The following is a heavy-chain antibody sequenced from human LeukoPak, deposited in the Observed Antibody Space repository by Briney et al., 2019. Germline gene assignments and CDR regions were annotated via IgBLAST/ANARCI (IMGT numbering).Heavy chain of an antibody. CDR2: ISPGDSDT. Sequence: GESLKISCQGSGYSFTTYWIGWVRQMPGKGLEWMGVISPGDSDTRYSPSFQGQVTISADKSISSAYLQWSSLKASDTAMYYCARRDSFRRLRYSPPLDYWGQGTLVTVSS. CDR1: GYSFTTYW. D-gene: IGHD3-9*01. J-gene: IGHJ4*02. CDR3: ARRDSFRRLRYSPPLDY. V-gene: IGHV5-51*01.